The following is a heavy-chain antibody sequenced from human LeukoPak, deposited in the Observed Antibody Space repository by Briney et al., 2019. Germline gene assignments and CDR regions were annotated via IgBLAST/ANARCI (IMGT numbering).Heavy chain of an antibody. V-gene: IGHV3-48*01. D-gene: IGHD3-3*01. Sequence: GGSLTLSCAASGFSFSSFGFNWVRQAPGKGLGWISYISSSRRGIYYADSVRGRLTVSRENAKNSVFLEMSSLRAEDTAVYYCAREGCYYDSGSGPEPCYNYYMAVWGKGTTVTVSS. CDR2: ISSSRRGI. CDR1: GFSFSSFG. CDR3: AREGCYYDSGSGPEPCYNYYMAV. J-gene: IGHJ6*03.